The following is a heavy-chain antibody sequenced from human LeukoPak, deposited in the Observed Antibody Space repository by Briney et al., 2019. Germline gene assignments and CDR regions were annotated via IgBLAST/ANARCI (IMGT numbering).Heavy chain of an antibody. J-gene: IGHJ4*02. V-gene: IGHV3-74*01. CDR2: INIDASVT. CDR1: GFSFTGYW. CDR3: ARVPVDGYRTTFDY. D-gene: IGHD2-21*02. Sequence: GGSLRLSCAASGFSFTGYWMHWVRQAPGTGLVWISRINIDASVTTYADSVKGRFTISRENAKKTAYLLMNSLRAEDTAVYYCARVPVDGYRTTFDYCGQGSLVTVS.